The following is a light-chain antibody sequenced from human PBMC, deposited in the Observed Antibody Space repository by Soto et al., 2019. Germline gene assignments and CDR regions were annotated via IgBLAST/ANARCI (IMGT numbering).Light chain of an antibody. CDR1: QNVAAS. Sequence: DVQMTQSPSSLSASVGDSVTITCRASQNVAASLAWYQLKPGEAPKLLIYDVSSLESGVPSRFSGSGSGTEFSLTIRSLHADDFATYFCQQYDYSRTFGQGTKVEIK. V-gene: IGKV1-5*01. J-gene: IGKJ1*01. CDR2: DVS. CDR3: QQYDYSRT.